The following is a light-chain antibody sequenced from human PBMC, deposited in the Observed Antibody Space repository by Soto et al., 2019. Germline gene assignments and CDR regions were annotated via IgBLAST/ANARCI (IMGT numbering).Light chain of an antibody. CDR2: EDN. J-gene: IGLJ2*01. Sequence: NFMLTQPHSVSESPGKTVTISCTRSSGSIASNYVQWYQQRPGSAPTTVIYEDNERPSAVPDRFSGSIDSSSNSASLTISGLQTEDEADYYCQSYDSTNVVFGGGTKLTVL. CDR1: SGSIASNY. CDR3: QSYDSTNVV. V-gene: IGLV6-57*04.